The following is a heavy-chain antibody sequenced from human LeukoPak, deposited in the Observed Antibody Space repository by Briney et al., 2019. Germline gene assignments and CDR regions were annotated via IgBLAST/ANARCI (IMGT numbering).Heavy chain of an antibody. CDR3: ARDPDRSGWYFVYYYYGMDV. V-gene: IGHV1-18*01. Sequence: ASVKVSCKASGYTFTSYGISWVRQAPGQGLEWMGWISAYNGNTNYAQKLQGRVTMTTDTSTSTAYMELRSLRSDDTAVYYCARDPDRSGWYFVYYYYGMDVWGQGTTVTVSS. CDR1: GYTFTSYG. J-gene: IGHJ6*02. CDR2: ISAYNGNT. D-gene: IGHD6-19*01.